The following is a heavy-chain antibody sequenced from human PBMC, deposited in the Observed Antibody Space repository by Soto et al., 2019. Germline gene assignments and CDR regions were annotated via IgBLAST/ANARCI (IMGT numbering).Heavy chain of an antibody. D-gene: IGHD1-26*01. CDR3: AKEGSPKVSRWDDY. V-gene: IGHV3-30*18. Sequence: PGGSLRLSCAASGFTFSDYGIDWIRQAPGKGLEWVAVISHEGGTQYYADSARGRFTVSRDNSKNILYLQMDSLRPEDTAVYFCAKEGSPKVSRWDDYWGQGTLVTVSS. J-gene: IGHJ4*02. CDR2: ISHEGGTQ. CDR1: GFTFSDYG.